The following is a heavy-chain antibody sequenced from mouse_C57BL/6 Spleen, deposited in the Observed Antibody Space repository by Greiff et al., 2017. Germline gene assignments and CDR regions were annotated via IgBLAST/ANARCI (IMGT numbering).Heavy chain of an antibody. CDR1: GYTFTSYT. CDR3: ARLDYYGSKGY. J-gene: IGHJ2*01. CDR2: INPSSGYT. V-gene: IGHV1-4*01. D-gene: IGHD1-1*01. Sequence: QVQLQQSGAELARPGASVKMSCQASGYTFTSYTMHWVKQRPGQGLEWIGYINPSSGYTKYNQKFKDKATLTADKSSSTAYMQLSSLTSEDSAVYYCARLDYYGSKGYWGQGTTLTVSS.